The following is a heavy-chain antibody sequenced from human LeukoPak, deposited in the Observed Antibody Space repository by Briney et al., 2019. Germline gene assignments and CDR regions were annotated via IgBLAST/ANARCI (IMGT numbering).Heavy chain of an antibody. CDR3: ATDLNRVVRGVIITFVFDY. D-gene: IGHD3-10*01. CDR2: IFPLSGTA. J-gene: IGHJ4*02. Sequence: GSSVKVSCKASGGTFISYNINWVRQAPGQGLEWMGGIFPLSGTANYAQKFQGRVTMTEDTSTDTAYMELSSLRSEDTAVYYCATDLNRVVRGVIITFVFDYWGQGTLVTVSS. CDR1: GGTFISYN. V-gene: IGHV1-69*06.